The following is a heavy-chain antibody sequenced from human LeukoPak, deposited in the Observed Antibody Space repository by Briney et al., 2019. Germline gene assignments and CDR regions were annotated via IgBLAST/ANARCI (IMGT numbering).Heavy chain of an antibody. V-gene: IGHV1-2*02. Sequence: ASVKVSCKASGYTFTAYYIHWVRQAPGQGFEWMGWIDPNSGGTNYAQKFQGRVTMTRDTSISTAYMDLSRLRSDDTAVYYCARGGRYCSTTSCLGEGYYFDYWGQGTLVTVSS. CDR1: GYTFTAYY. J-gene: IGHJ4*02. D-gene: IGHD2-2*01. CDR3: ARGGRYCSTTSCLGEGYYFDY. CDR2: IDPNSGGT.